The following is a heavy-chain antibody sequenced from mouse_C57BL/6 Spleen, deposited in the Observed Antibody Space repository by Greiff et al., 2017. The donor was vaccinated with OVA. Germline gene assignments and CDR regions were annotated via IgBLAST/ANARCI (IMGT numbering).Heavy chain of an antibody. CDR1: GYAFSSSW. D-gene: IGHD2-5*01. CDR2: IYPGDGDT. Sequence: VKLQESGPELVKPGASVKISCKASGYAFSSSWMNWVKQRPGKGLEWIGRIYPGDGDTNYNGKFKGKATLTADKSSSTAYMQLSSLTSEDSAVYFCARSYYSNLMDYWGQGTSVTVSS. V-gene: IGHV1-82*01. J-gene: IGHJ4*01. CDR3: ARSYYSNLMDY.